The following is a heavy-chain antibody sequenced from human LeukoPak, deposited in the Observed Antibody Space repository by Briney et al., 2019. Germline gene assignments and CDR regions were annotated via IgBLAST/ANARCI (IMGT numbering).Heavy chain of an antibody. CDR2: IYSGGST. V-gene: IGHV3-66*02. Sequence: PGGSLRLSCAASGFSVSTNYMNWVRQAPGKGLEWVSVIYSGGSTYYADSVKGRFTISRDNSKNTLYLQMNSLRAEDTAVYYCARDLHTIDAFDIWGQGTMVTVSS. D-gene: IGHD3-10*01. CDR3: ARDLHTIDAFDI. CDR1: GFSVSTNY. J-gene: IGHJ3*02.